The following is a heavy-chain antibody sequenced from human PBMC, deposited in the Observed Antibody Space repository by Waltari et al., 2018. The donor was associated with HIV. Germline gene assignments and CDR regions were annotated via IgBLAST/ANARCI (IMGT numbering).Heavy chain of an antibody. CDR2: SNAYNGNT. V-gene: IGHV1-18*01. Sequence: QVQLVQSGTEVKKPGASVKVSCKASGYTFTSYGISWVRQAPGQGLEWMGWSNAYNGNTYEGQKVQGRVTITTDTSPSTAYMELGSLRSDDTAGDYCASEAGTEYNWNDGGYYCYAMDVWGQGTTVTVSS. CDR1: GYTFTSYG. J-gene: IGHJ6*02. D-gene: IGHD1-20*01. CDR3: ASEAGTEYNWNDGGYYCYAMDV.